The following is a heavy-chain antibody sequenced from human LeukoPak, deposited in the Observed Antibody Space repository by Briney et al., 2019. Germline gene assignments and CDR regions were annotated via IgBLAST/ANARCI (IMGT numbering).Heavy chain of an antibody. Sequence: GGSLRLSCAASGFTFSSYGMHWVRQAPGKGLEWVAVIWYDGSNKYYADSVKGRFTISRDNSKNTLYLQMNSLRAEDTAVYYCARSLSWYYDILTGYFDYWGQGTLVTVSS. D-gene: IGHD3-9*01. CDR1: GFTFSSYG. J-gene: IGHJ4*02. CDR2: IWYDGSNK. CDR3: ARSLSWYYDILTGYFDY. V-gene: IGHV3-33*01.